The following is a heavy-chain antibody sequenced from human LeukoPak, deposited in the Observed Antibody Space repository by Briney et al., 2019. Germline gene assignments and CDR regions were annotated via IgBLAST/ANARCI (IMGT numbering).Heavy chain of an antibody. Sequence: SETLSLTCTVSGGSLSSYYWSWIRQPAGKGLEWIGRIYTSGSTNYNPSLKSRVTMSVDTSKNHFPLKLSSVTAADTAVYYCARGLAYYDFWSGYSYYFDYWGQGTLVTVSS. CDR2: IYTSGST. CDR1: GGSLSSYY. CDR3: ARGLAYYDFWSGYSYYFDY. J-gene: IGHJ4*02. D-gene: IGHD3-3*01. V-gene: IGHV4-4*07.